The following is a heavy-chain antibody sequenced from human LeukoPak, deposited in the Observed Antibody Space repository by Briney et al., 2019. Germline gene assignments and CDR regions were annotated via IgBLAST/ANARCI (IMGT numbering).Heavy chain of an antibody. Sequence: SETLSLTCAVYGGSFSGYYWSWIRQPPGKGLEWIGEINHSGSTNYNPSLKSRVTISVDTSKNQFSLKLSSVTAADTAVYYCARPAHGVIDYWGQGTLVTVSS. CDR3: ARPAHGVIDY. V-gene: IGHV4-34*01. D-gene: IGHD2-21*01. CDR2: INHSGST. J-gene: IGHJ4*02. CDR1: GGSFSGYY.